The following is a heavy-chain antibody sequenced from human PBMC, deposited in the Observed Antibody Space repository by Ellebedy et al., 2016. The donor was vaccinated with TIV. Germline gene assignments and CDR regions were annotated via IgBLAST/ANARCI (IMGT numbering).Heavy chain of an antibody. Sequence: GESLKISCAASGFTFSSYWMSWVRQAPGKGLEWVANIKQDGSEKYYVDSVKGRFTISRNNAKNSLYLEMNSLRADDTAVYYCARDNSNGWSNAFDIWGQGTRVTVSS. CDR3: ARDNSNGWSNAFDI. CDR2: IKQDGSEK. V-gene: IGHV3-7*03. J-gene: IGHJ3*02. D-gene: IGHD6-19*01. CDR1: GFTFSSYW.